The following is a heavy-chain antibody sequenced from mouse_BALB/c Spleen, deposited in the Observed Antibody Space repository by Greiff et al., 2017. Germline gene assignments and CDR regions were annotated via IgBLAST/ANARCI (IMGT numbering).Heavy chain of an antibody. CDR3: ARHGYPYAMDY. V-gene: IGHV5-9-3*01. Sequence: EVQLVESGGGLVKPGGSLKLSCAASGFTFSSYAMSWVRQTPEKRLEWVATISSGGSYTYYPDSVKGRFTISRDNAKNTLYLQMSSLRSEDTAMYYCARHGYPYAMDYWGQGTSVTVSS. D-gene: IGHD2-2*01. CDR2: ISSGGSYT. J-gene: IGHJ4*01. CDR1: GFTFSSYA.